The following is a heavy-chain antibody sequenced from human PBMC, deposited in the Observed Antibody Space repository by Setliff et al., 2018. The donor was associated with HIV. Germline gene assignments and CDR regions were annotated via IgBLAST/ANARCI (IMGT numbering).Heavy chain of an antibody. Sequence: SETLSLTCTVSGGSISNGSYYWSWIRQPAGMGLEWIGRIYISGSTNSNPSLKSRVTMSVDTSKNQFSLKLSSVTAADTATYYCARGAWGIATTGSAYYMDVWGKGTTVTVSS. V-gene: IGHV4-61*02. D-gene: IGHD6-13*01. J-gene: IGHJ6*03. CDR1: GGSISNGSYY. CDR3: ARGAWGIATTGSAYYMDV. CDR2: IYISGST.